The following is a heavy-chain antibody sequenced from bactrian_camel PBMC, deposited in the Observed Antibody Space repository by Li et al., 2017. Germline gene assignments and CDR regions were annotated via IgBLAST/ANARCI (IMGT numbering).Heavy chain of an antibody. J-gene: IGHJ4*01. Sequence: CAASGYRHSSGVCAGWFRQAPGKGREGVASIRDGGTTTNYASSVRGRFTISQDNAKKTLYLQMNSLKPEDTALYRCRPDEETTDPWGACASMAYTGQGTQVTVS. CDR1: GYRHSSGVC. D-gene: IGHD2*01. CDR2: IRDGGTTT. V-gene: IGHV3S28*01.